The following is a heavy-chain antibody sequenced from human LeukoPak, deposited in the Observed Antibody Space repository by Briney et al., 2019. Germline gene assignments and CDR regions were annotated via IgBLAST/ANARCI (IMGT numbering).Heavy chain of an antibody. CDR2: INHSGST. J-gene: IGHJ4*02. CDR1: GGSFSGYY. CDR3: ARPSRSGIAAAGTFGY. V-gene: IGHV4-34*01. D-gene: IGHD6-13*01. Sequence: SETLSLXCAVYGGSFSGYYWSWIRQPPGKGLEWIGEINHSGSTNYNPSLKSRVTISVDTSKNQFSRKLSSVTAADTAVYYCARPSRSGIAAAGTFGYWGQGTLVTVSS.